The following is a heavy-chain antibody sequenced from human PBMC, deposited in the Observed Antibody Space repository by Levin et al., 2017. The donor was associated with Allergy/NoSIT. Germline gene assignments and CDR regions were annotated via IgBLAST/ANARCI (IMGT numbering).Heavy chain of an antibody. CDR1: GGSISSYY. CDR2: IYTSGST. D-gene: IGHD2-15*01. V-gene: IGHV4-4*07. CDR3: ARGAYCSGGNCYWYFEL. J-gene: IGHJ2*01. Sequence: SETLSLTCTASGGSISSYYWSWIRQPAGKGLEWIGRIYTSGSTNYNPSLKSRVTLSVDTSNNQFSLKLSSVTAADTAVYYCARGAYCSGGNCYWYFELWGRGTLVTVSS.